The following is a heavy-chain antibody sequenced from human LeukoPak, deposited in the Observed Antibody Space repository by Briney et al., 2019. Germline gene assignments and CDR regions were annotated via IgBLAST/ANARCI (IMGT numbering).Heavy chain of an antibody. V-gene: IGHV1-2*02. CDR3: ARAFYDILTGYATPIGY. Sequence: GASVKVSCKASGYTFIGYYMHWVRQAPGQGLEWMGWINPNSGGTNYAQKFQGRVTMTRDTSISTAYMELSRLRSDDTAVYYCARAFYDILTGYATPIGYWGQGTLVTVSS. CDR2: INPNSGGT. CDR1: GYTFIGYY. D-gene: IGHD3-9*01. J-gene: IGHJ4*02.